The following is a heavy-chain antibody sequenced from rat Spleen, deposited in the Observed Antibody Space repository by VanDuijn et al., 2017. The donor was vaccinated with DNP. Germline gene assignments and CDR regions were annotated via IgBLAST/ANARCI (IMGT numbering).Heavy chain of an antibody. V-gene: IGHV5-31*01. J-gene: IGHJ3*01. CDR3: ARHEDYSSYVYGFAY. CDR1: GFTFNNYW. Sequence: EVQLVESGGDLVRPGRSLRLSCVASGFTFNNYWMTWIRQVPGKGLEWLASISYDGGSTYYRDSVKGRFTISRDNAKSTLYLQMDSLRSEDTATYYCARHEDYSSYVYGFAYWGQGTLVTVSS. D-gene: IGHD1-2*01. CDR2: ISYDGGST.